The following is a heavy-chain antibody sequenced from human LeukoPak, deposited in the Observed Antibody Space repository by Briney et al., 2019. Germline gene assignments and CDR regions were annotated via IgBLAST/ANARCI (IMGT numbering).Heavy chain of an antibody. J-gene: IGHJ4*02. CDR3: AKRGVVIRVILVGFHKAAYYFDS. CDR2: ISDSGGST. Sequence: GGSLRLSCAVSGITLSNYGMSWVRQAPGKGLEWVAGISDSGGSTSYADSVKGRFTISRDNPKDTLYLQMNSLRAEDTAVYFCAKRGVVIRVILVGFHKAAYYFDSWGQGALVTVSS. V-gene: IGHV3-23*01. CDR1: GITLSNYG. D-gene: IGHD3-22*01.